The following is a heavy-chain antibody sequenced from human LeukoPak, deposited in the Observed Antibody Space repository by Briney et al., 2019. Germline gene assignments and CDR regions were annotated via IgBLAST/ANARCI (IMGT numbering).Heavy chain of an antibody. V-gene: IGHV3-9*01. Sequence: PGGSLRLSCAASGFTFDDYAMHWVRQAPGKGLEWVSGISWNSGSIGYADSVKGRFTISRDNAKNSLYLQMNSLRAEDTALYYCAKDIQGDFDAFDIWGQGTMVTVSS. CDR2: ISWNSGSI. J-gene: IGHJ3*02. CDR3: AKDIQGDFDAFDI. D-gene: IGHD2-21*02. CDR1: GFTFDDYA.